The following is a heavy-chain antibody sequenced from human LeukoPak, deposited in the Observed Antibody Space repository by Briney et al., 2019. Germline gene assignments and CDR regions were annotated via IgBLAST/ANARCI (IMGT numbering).Heavy chain of an antibody. Sequence: SGGSLRLSCAASGFTFSSYAMSWVRQAPGGGLEWVSATSGSGGSTYYADSVKGRFTISRDNSKHTRYLQMNSLRAEDTAVYYCAKDQRSVIAVACYRTTRNWFDPWGHGTLVTVSS. J-gene: IGHJ5*02. CDR2: TSGSGGST. V-gene: IGHV3-23*01. CDR3: AKDQRSVIAVACYRTTRNWFDP. CDR1: GFTFSSYA. D-gene: IGHD6-19*01.